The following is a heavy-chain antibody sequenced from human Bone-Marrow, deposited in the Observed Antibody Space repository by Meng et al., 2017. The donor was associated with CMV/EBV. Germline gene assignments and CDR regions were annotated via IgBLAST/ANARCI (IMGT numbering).Heavy chain of an antibody. CDR2: IYHSGST. CDR3: ARHRHSGSFYDAFDI. Sequence: SETLSLTCTVSGGSISAHYGSWIRQSPGKGLEWIGSIYHSGSTYYNPSLKSRVTISVDMSKNQFSLNLMSVTAADTAVYYCARHRHSGSFYDAFDIWGQGTMVTVSS. CDR1: GGSISAHY. V-gene: IGHV4-59*08. D-gene: IGHD2/OR15-2a*01. J-gene: IGHJ3*02.